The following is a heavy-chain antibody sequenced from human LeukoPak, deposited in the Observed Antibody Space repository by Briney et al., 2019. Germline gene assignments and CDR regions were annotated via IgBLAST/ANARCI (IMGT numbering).Heavy chain of an antibody. V-gene: IGHV3-74*01. CDR1: GFTFSSYW. J-gene: IGHJ5*02. Sequence: GGSLRLSCAASGFTFSSYWMHWVRQAPGKGLVWVSRINSDGSTTSYADSVKGRFTISRDNAKNTLYLQMNSLRAEDTAVYYCVRVAEMAAMTFWFDPWGQGTLVTVSS. CDR3: VRVAEMAAMTFWFDP. CDR2: INSDGSTT. D-gene: IGHD5-24*01.